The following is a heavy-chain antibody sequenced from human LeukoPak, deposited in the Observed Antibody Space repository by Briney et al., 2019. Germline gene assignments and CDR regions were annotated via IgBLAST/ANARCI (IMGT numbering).Heavy chain of an antibody. CDR2: IYYSGST. V-gene: IGHV4-39*02. CDR3: ARRKYDFWSGYYDLDY. D-gene: IGHD3-3*01. CDR1: GGSISSSIYY. J-gene: IGHJ4*02. Sequence: SETLSLTCTVSGGSISSSIYYWGWIRQPPGKGLEWIGSIYYSGSTYYNPSFKSRVTMSVGTSKNHFSLKLSSVTAADTAVYYCARRKYDFWSGYYDLDYWGQGTLVTVSS.